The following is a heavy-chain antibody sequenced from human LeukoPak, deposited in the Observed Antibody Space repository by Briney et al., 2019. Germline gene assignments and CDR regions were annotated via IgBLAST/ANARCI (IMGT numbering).Heavy chain of an antibody. J-gene: IGHJ4*02. Sequence: GASVKVSCKASGYTFTGYYMHWVRQAPGQGLEWMGWINPNSGGTNYAQKFQGRVTMTRDTSISTAYVELSRLRSDDTAVYYCSRGGMITFGGVIVPHDYWGQGTLVTVSS. CDR2: INPNSGGT. D-gene: IGHD3-16*02. CDR1: GYTFTGYY. CDR3: SRGGMITFGGVIVPHDY. V-gene: IGHV1-2*02.